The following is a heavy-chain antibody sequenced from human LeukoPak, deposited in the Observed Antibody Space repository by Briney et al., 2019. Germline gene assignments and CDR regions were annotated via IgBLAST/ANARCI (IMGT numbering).Heavy chain of an antibody. D-gene: IGHD3-22*01. J-gene: IGHJ4*02. CDR2: IYYSGST. CDR1: GGSISSSSYY. CDR3: AVTMIVAEEYYFDY. V-gene: IGHV4-39*01. Sequence: SETLSLTCTVSGGSISSSSYYWGWIRQPPGKGLEWIGSIYYSGSTYYNPSLKGRVTISVDTSKNQFSLKLSSVTAADTAVYYCAVTMIVAEEYYFDYWGQGTLVTVXS.